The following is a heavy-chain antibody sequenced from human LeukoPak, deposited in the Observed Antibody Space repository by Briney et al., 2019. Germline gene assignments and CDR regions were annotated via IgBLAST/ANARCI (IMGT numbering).Heavy chain of an antibody. CDR1: GFTFSSYA. J-gene: IGHJ4*02. V-gene: IGHV3-23*01. Sequence: GGSLRLSCAASGFTFSSYAMSWVRQAPGKGLEWVSAISGSGGSTYYADSVKGRLTISRDNAKNSLYLQMNSPRAEDTAVYYCARDSYGSGSYYRIDYWGQGTLVTVSS. CDR3: ARDSYGSGSYYRIDY. D-gene: IGHD3-10*01. CDR2: ISGSGGST.